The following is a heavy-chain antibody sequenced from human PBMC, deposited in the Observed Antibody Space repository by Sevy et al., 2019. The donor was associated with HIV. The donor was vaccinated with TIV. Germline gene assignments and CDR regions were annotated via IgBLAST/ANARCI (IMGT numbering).Heavy chain of an antibody. CDR1: GFTFSSFG. V-gene: IGHV3-30*18. J-gene: IGHJ4*02. D-gene: IGHD3-10*01. CDR2: ISYDGSDK. Sequence: GGSLRLSCAASGFTFSSFGMHWVRQVPGKGLEWVSFISYDGSDKRYVDSVKGRFTSSRDSSKNTLYLQMNSLRGGDTAVYYCAKDGPPYYTSGSYMYYFDYWGQGALVTVS. CDR3: AKDGPPYYTSGSYMYYFDY.